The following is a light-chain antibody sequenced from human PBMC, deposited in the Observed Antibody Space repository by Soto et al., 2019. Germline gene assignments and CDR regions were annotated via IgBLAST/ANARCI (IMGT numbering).Light chain of an antibody. CDR2: DAS. V-gene: IGKV3-11*01. Sequence: EIVLTQSPGTLSLSPGERATLSCRASQSISNSLAWYQQKPGRAPRLLIFDASNRASGTPDRFSGSGSETDFTLTISSLEPEDFAVYYCQQRSNWPPTFGQGPKVEIK. J-gene: IGKJ1*01. CDR3: QQRSNWPPT. CDR1: QSISNS.